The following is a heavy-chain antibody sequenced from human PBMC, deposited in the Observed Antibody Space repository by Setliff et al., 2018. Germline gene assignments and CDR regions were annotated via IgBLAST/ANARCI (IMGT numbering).Heavy chain of an antibody. Sequence: GGSLRLSCAASEFTFSSYGMYWVRKAPGKGLDWVSAISGSSSTIYYADSVKGRFTISRDNSKNTLYLQMNSLRAEDTAVYYCARNPPTMVRGVIYYYYYMDVWGKGTTVTVSS. CDR3: ARNPPTMVRGVIYYYYYMDV. CDR1: EFTFSSYG. V-gene: IGHV3-48*01. D-gene: IGHD3-10*01. CDR2: ISGSSSTI. J-gene: IGHJ6*03.